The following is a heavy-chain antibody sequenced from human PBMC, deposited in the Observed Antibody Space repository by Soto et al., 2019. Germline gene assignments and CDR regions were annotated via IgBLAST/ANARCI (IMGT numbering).Heavy chain of an antibody. CDR1: GFTFDSYA. D-gene: IGHD6-19*01. J-gene: IGHJ4*02. V-gene: IGHV3-9*01. CDR3: VKDIHEQWLVSHYEY. CDR2: ISWNSGSI. Sequence: EVQLVESGGGLVQPGRSLRLSCVASGFTFDSYAMHWVRQAPGKGLEWVSGISWNSGSIGYEDSVKGRFTISRDNAQNCLYLEMNCQRVEDTAFYYCVKDIHEQWLVSHYEYWGQGALVTVSS.